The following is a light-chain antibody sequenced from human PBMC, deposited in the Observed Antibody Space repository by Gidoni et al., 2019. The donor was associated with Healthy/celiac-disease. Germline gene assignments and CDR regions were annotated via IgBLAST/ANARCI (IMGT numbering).Light chain of an antibody. J-gene: IGKJ2*01. V-gene: IGKV3-11*01. CDR3: QQRSNWPPLYT. CDR2: DAS. CDR1: QIVSSY. Sequence: DIVLTQSPPTLSLSPGERATLPCRASQIVSSYLAWYQQKPGQAPRLLIYDASNRATGIPARLSGSGCGTDFTLTSSSLEPEDFAVYYCQQRSNWPPLYTFGQGTKLEIK.